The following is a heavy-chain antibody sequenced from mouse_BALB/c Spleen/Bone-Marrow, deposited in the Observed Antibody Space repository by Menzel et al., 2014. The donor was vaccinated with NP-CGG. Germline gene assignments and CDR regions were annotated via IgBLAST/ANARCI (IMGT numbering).Heavy chain of an antibody. V-gene: IGHV1-15*01. CDR2: IDPETDNT. CDR3: TRYGSRGY. CDR1: GYTFTDYE. J-gene: IGHJ3*02. D-gene: IGHD1-1*01. Sequence: QVQLQQSGAELVRPGASVTLSCKASGYTFTDYEMHWVKQTPVHGLEWIGSIDPETDNTVFNQKFKAKATLTADRSSNTASMYLRSLTSEDSAVYYCTRYGSRGYWGQGTLVTVS.